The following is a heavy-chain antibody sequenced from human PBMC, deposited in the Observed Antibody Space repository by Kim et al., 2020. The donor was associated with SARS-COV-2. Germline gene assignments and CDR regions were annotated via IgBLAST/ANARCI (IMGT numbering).Heavy chain of an antibody. Sequence: SETLSLTCTVSGGSISSGGYYWSWIRQHTGKGLEWIGYIYYSGSTYYNPSLKIQVTISVDTYKNQFSLKLSSVTAADTAVYYCARDKLTGPERGYYGMDVWGHGTTVTVSS. CDR2: IYYSGST. J-gene: IGHJ6*02. D-gene: IGHD1-20*01. CDR3: ARDKLTGPERGYYGMDV. V-gene: IGHV4-31*01. CDR1: GGSISSGGYY.